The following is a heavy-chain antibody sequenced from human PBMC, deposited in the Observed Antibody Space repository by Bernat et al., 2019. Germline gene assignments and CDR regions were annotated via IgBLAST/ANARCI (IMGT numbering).Heavy chain of an antibody. V-gene: IGHV3-21*06. CDR1: GFTFSSYT. CDR2: ISSSGSYI. J-gene: IGHJ3*02. CDR3: ARVNFDWLLSDAFDI. Sequence: EVQLVESGGGLVKPGGSLRLSCAASGFTFSSYTMNWVRQAPGKGLEWVSSISSSGSYIYYADSMEGRFTISRDNAKNSLFLQMNSMRAEDTAVYYCARVNFDWLLSDAFDIWGPGTMVTVSS. D-gene: IGHD3-9*01.